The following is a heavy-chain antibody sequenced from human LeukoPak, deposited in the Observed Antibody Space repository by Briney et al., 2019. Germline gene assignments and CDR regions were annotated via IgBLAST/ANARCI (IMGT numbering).Heavy chain of an antibody. V-gene: IGHV1-2*02. Sequence: GASVKVSCKASGYTFTGYYMHWVRQAPGQGLEWMGWINPNSGGTNYAQKFQGRVTMTRDTSISTAYMELSRLRSDDTAVYYCARVDIVATTESWFDPWGQGTLVTVSS. D-gene: IGHD5-12*01. J-gene: IGHJ5*02. CDR1: GYTFTGYY. CDR2: INPNSGGT. CDR3: ARVDIVATTESWFDP.